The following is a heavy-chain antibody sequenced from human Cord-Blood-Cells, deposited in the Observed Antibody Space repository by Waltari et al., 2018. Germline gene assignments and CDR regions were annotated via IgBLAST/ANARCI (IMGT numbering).Heavy chain of an antibody. CDR1: GGSISSGGYY. CDR3: ARASVLVFSYRVSRRGFAFDI. V-gene: IGHV4-31*03. J-gene: IGHJ3*02. D-gene: IGHD2-8*02. CDR2: IYYSGST. Sequence: QVQLQESGPGLVKPSQTLSLTCTVSGGSISSGGYYWSWIRQHPGKGLEWIGYIYYSGSTYYNPALKSRGTISVDTSKNQFSLKLSSVTAADTAVYYCARASVLVFSYRVSRRGFAFDIWGQGTMVTVSS.